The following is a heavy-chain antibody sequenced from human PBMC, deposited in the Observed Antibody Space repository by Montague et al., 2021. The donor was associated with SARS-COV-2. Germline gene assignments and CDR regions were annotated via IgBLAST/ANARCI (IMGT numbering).Heavy chain of an antibody. V-gene: IGHV4-34*01. CDR1: SGPLSAYY. Sequence: SETLSLTCEVDSGPLSAYYWSWVRQPPGKGLEWIGEIHPYGHTSYNPSLMSRVTLSLGTSSNPFSLKLTSVTAAETAIYYCARKGSGRSDLAYWGQGTLITVSS. J-gene: IGHJ4*02. D-gene: IGHD1-26*01. CDR2: IHPYGHT. CDR3: ARKGSGRSDLAY.